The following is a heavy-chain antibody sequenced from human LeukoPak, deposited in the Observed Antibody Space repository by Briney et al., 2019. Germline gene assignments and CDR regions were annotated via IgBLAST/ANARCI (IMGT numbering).Heavy chain of an antibody. CDR3: ARRAYSAAYWKHFDY. CDR1: GGSISSYY. Sequence: SETLSLTCTVSGGSISSYYWSWIRQPAGKGLEWIGRIYTSGSTNYNPSLKSRVTMSVDTSKNQFSLKLNSVTAADTAVYFCARRAYSAAYWKHFDYWGQGTLVTVSS. CDR2: IYTSGST. V-gene: IGHV4-4*07. J-gene: IGHJ4*02. D-gene: IGHD1-1*01.